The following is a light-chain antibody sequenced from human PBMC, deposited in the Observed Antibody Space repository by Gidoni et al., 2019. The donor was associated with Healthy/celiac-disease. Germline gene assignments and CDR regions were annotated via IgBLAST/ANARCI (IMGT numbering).Light chain of an antibody. V-gene: IGKV3-15*01. CDR2: GAS. CDR1: QSVSSN. CDR3: QQYNNWPRT. J-gene: IGKJ1*01. Sequence: EIVMTQSPATLSGSPGERATLSCRASQSVSSNLAWYQQKPGQAPRLHIYGASTRATGIPARFSGSGSGTEFTLTISSLQSEDFAVYYCQQYNNWPRTFGQGTKVEIK.